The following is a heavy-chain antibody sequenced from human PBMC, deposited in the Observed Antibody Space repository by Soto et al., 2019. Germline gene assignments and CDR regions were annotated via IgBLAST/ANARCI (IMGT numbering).Heavy chain of an antibody. V-gene: IGHV3-74*01. CDR1: GFTFSSYW. Sequence: EEQLVESGGGLVQPGGSLRLSCAASGFTFSSYWMHWVRQAPGKGLVWVSRINPGGTITDYADSVKGRFTISRDNAKNTVYLQVNSLRGDDTAEYFCGGGGGGKYGVWNYWGQGTLVTVSS. CDR2: INPGGTIT. D-gene: IGHD2-8*01. CDR3: GGGGGGKYGVWNY. J-gene: IGHJ4*02.